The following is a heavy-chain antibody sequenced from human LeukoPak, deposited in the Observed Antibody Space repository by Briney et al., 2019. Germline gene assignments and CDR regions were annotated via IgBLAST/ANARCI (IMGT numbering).Heavy chain of an antibody. CDR3: ARGLIRYYSGSGTSGSFDY. CDR2: INHSGNT. CDR1: GGSSSGHY. V-gene: IGHV4-34*01. D-gene: IGHD3-10*01. Sequence: PSETLSLTCGVYGGSSSGHYWTWIRQPPGKGLEWIGEINHSGNTNYNPSLKSRVTTSVDTSKNQFSLRLTSVTAADTAVYYCARGLIRYYSGSGTSGSFDYWGQGTLVTVSS. J-gene: IGHJ4*02.